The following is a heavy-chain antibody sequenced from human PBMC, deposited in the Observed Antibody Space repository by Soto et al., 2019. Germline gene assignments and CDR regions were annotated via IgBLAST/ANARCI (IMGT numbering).Heavy chain of an antibody. CDR1: GYTFTSYY. Sequence: ASVKVSCKASGYTFTSYYMHWVRQAPGQGLEWMGIINPSGGSTSYAQKFQGRVTMTRDTSTSTVYMELSSLRSEDTAVYYCASGEFWSGYYRVPGDYWGQGTLVTVSS. D-gene: IGHD3-3*01. V-gene: IGHV1-46*01. CDR2: INPSGGST. CDR3: ASGEFWSGYYRVPGDY. J-gene: IGHJ4*02.